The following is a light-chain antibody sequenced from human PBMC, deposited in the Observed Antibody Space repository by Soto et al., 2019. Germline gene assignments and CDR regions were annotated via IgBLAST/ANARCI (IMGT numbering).Light chain of an antibody. J-gene: IGKJ4*01. CDR3: QQRSNWPALT. CDR2: VAF. Sequence: EIVLTQSPATLSLSPGERATLSCRASQSVSSYLAWYQQKPGQAPRLLIYVAFNRATGIPARFSGSGSGTDFTLTISSLEPEDFAVYYCQQRSNWPALTFRGGTKVEIK. V-gene: IGKV3-11*01. CDR1: QSVSSY.